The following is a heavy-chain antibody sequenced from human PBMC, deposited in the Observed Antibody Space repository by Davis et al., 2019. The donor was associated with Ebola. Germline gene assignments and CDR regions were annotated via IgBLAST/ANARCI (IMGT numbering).Heavy chain of an antibody. CDR1: GFTFSSYA. J-gene: IGHJ3*02. CDR2: ISDGGSGT. D-gene: IGHD2-2*01. Sequence: GESLKISCAASGFTFSSYAMSWVRQAPGKGLEWVSGISDGGSGTSYADSVKGRFTISRDNSKNTLYLQMNSLRAEDTAVYYCAKAQECSSTTCYAFDIWGQGTMVTVSS. CDR3: AKAQECSSTTCYAFDI. V-gene: IGHV3-23*01.